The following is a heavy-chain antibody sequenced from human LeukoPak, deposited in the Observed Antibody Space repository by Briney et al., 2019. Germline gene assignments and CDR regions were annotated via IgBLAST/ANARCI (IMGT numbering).Heavy chain of an antibody. J-gene: IGHJ4*02. Sequence: PSETLSLTCTVSGGSISSSSYYWGWIRQPPGKGLEWIGYISYSGSTNYNPSLKSRLTISVDTSKNQFSLKLTSVTAADTAVYYCARGPHTRGDSYWGQGTLVTVSS. CDR2: ISYSGST. V-gene: IGHV4-61*05. D-gene: IGHD5-18*01. CDR3: ARGPHTRGDSY. CDR1: GGSISSSSYY.